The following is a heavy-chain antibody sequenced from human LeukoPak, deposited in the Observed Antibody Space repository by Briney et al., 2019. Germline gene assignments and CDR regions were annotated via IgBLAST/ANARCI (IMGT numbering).Heavy chain of an antibody. CDR3: ATVKGVPNCFAP. Sequence: NPGGSLRLSCAASGFTFSDYYMSWIRQAPGKGLEWVSYISSSGSTIYYADSVKGRFTISREKAKNSLYLQMNSPRAEATAVYYCATVKGVPNCFAPWGQGTLVTVSS. V-gene: IGHV3-11*01. CDR1: GFTFSDYY. CDR2: ISSSGSTI. J-gene: IGHJ5*02.